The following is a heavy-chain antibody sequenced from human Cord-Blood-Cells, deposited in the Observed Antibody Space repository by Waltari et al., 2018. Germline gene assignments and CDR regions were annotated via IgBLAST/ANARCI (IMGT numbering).Heavy chain of an antibody. CDR1: GLTFSSYA. CDR3: AWGIAVAGDY. D-gene: IGHD6-19*01. J-gene: IGHJ4*02. CDR2: ISGSGGST. V-gene: IGHV3-23*01. Sequence: RLESGGGLVQPGGSLRLSCATSGLTFSSYAMSWVRQAPGKGLEWVSAISGSGGSTYYADSVKGRFTISRDNSKNTLYLQMNSLRAEDTAVYYCAWGIAVAGDYWGQGTLVTVSS.